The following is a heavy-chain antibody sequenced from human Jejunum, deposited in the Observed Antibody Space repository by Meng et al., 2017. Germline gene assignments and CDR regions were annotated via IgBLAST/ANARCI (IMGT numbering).Heavy chain of an antibody. CDR1: GLNFNGYG. J-gene: IGHJ5*02. CDR3: ARDLHRNWFDP. CDR2: IWFDGSKK. V-gene: IGHV3-33*01. Sequence: QVELGESGGGGVQPGRSLRLSCAASGLNFNGYGMHWVRQAPGKGLEWVAVIWFDGSKKYYADPVKGRFTISRDNSKNMLYLQMNSLRAEDTAVYYCARDLHRNWFDPWGQGTLVTVSS.